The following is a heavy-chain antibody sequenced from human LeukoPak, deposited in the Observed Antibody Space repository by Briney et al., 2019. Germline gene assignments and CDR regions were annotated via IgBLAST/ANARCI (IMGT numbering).Heavy chain of an antibody. CDR2: INHSGST. D-gene: IGHD2-2*01. Sequence: PSEILSLTCAVYGGSFSGYYWSWIRQPPGKGLEWIGEINHSGSTNYNPSLKSRVTISVDTSKNQFSLKLSSVTAADTAVYYCARDCSSTSCQFDYWGQGTLVTVSS. CDR3: ARDCSSTSCQFDY. V-gene: IGHV4-34*01. J-gene: IGHJ4*02. CDR1: GGSFSGYY.